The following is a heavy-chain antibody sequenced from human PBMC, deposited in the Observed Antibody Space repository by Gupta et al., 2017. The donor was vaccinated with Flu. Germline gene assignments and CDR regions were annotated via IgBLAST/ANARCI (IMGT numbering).Heavy chain of an antibody. CDR3: AREAYGYHYMDA. V-gene: IGHV3-21*04. CDR2: ISTTETYK. J-gene: IGHJ6*03. Sequence: VRQAPGKGLEWVASISTTETYKDYGDAVKGRSTISRDNAKTSSYLQMDSLRVEDTAVYFCAREAYGYHYMDAWGKGTTVIVSS. D-gene: IGHD5-18*01.